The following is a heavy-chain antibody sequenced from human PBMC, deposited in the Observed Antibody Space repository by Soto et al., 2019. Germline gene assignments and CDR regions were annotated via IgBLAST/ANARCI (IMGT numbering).Heavy chain of an antibody. Sequence: GASVKVSCKASGGTFSSYAISWVRQAPGQGLEWMGGIIPIFGTANYAQKFQGRVTITADESTSTAYMELSSLRSEDTAVYYCAREGFYGSGLLNYYYYGMDVWGQGTTVTVS. J-gene: IGHJ6*02. V-gene: IGHV1-69*13. CDR3: AREGFYGSGLLNYYYYGMDV. D-gene: IGHD3-10*01. CDR1: GGTFSSYA. CDR2: IIPIFGTA.